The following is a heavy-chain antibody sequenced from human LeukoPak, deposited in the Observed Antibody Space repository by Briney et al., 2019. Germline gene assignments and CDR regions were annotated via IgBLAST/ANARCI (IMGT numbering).Heavy chain of an antibody. Sequence: SETLSLTCTVSGGSISSGGYYWTWIRQHPGKGLEWIGHIDHSGITYYNPSLKSRVTISIDTSKNQFSLRMSSVTAAETALYYCERDFGDSSGYDAYDIWGQGTMVTVSS. V-gene: IGHV4-31*03. D-gene: IGHD3-22*01. CDR1: GGSISSGGYY. J-gene: IGHJ3*02. CDR2: IDHSGIT. CDR3: ERDFGDSSGYDAYDI.